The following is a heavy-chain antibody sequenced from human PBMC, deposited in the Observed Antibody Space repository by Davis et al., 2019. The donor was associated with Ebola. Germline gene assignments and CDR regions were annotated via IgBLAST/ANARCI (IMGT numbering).Heavy chain of an antibody. Sequence: MPSETLSLTCAVYGGTFSGYYWTWIRQPPGKGLQWIGDIDHSGSTNYHPSLKSRVSISVDTSKNQFSLKLSSVTAADTAVYYCARLEAVAGLDYWGQGTLVTVSS. CDR2: IDHSGST. D-gene: IGHD6-19*01. CDR3: ARLEAVAGLDY. J-gene: IGHJ4*02. CDR1: GGTFSGYY. V-gene: IGHV4-34*01.